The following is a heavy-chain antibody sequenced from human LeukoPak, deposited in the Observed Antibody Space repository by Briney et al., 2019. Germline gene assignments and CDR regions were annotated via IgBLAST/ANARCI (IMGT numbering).Heavy chain of an antibody. J-gene: IGHJ6*03. CDR3: AKDHCSSTSCPYYYYMDV. CDR2: IRYDGSNK. V-gene: IGHV3-30*02. CDR1: GFTFSSYG. D-gene: IGHD2-2*01. Sequence: GGSLRLSCAASGFTFSSYGMHWVRQAPGKGLEWVAFIRYDGSNKYYADSVKGRFTISRDNSKNTLYLQMNSLRAEDTAVYYCAKDHCSSTSCPYYYYMDVWGKGTTVTVSS.